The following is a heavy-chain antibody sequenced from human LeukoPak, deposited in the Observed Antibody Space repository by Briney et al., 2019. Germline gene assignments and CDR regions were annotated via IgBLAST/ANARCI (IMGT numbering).Heavy chain of an antibody. V-gene: IGHV1-24*01. D-gene: IGHD3-22*01. CDR1: GYTLTELS. CDR2: FDPEDGET. Sequence: ASVKVSCKVSGYTLTELSMHWVRQAPGKGLEWMGGFDPEDGETIYAQKFQGRVTMTEDTSTDTAYMELSSLRSEDTAVYYCAKDMGYYDSSGYFDPWGQGTLVTVSS. J-gene: IGHJ5*02. CDR3: AKDMGYYDSSGYFDP.